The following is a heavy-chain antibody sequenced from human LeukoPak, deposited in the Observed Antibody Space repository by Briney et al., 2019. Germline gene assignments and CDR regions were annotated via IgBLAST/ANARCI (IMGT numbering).Heavy chain of an antibody. Sequence: PGGSLRLSCAASGFTFSSYAMHWVRRAPGKGLEWLAFISYDGSNKYYADSVKGRFTISRHNSKNTLYLQMNSLRAEDTAVYYCARAGAFLRYYGMDVWGQGTTVTVSS. CDR3: ARAGAFLRYYGMDV. J-gene: IGHJ6*02. V-gene: IGHV3-30*14. CDR1: GFTFSSYA. CDR2: ISYDGSNK.